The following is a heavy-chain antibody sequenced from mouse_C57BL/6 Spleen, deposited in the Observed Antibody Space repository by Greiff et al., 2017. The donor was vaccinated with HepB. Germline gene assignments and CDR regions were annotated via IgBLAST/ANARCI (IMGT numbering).Heavy chain of an antibody. V-gene: IGHV1-80*01. CDR2: IYPGDGDT. CDR3: AQGPYSNFAWFAY. CDR1: GYAFSSYW. Sequence: QVQLKQSGAELVKPGASVKISCKASGYAFSSYWMNWVKQRPGKGLEWIGQIYPGDGDTNYNGKFKGKATLTSDKSSSTAYMQLSSLTSEDSAVYFCAQGPYSNFAWFAYWGQGTLVTVSA. J-gene: IGHJ3*01. D-gene: IGHD2-5*01.